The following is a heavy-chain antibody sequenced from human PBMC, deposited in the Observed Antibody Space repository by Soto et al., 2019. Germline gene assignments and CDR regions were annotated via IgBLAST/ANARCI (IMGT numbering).Heavy chain of an antibody. V-gene: IGHV3-7*03. CDR1: GFTFSSYW. Sequence: GFLRLSCAAFGFTFSSYWMSWVRQAPGKGLDWVANIKQDGSEKYYVDSVKGRFTISRDNAKNSLYLQMNSLRPEDTAVYYCARITGDYYFDYWGQGTLVTVSS. CDR3: ARITGDYYFDY. D-gene: IGHD7-27*01. CDR2: IKQDGSEK. J-gene: IGHJ4*02.